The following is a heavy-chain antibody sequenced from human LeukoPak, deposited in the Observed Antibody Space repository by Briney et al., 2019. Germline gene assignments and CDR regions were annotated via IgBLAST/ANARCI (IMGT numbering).Heavy chain of an antibody. Sequence: GASVKVSCKASGYTFTGYYMHWVRQAPGQGLEWMGWINPNSGGTNYAQKFQGRVTMTRDTSISTAYMELSRLRSDDTAVYYCARVGSVCNSLSCPYYFDHWGQGSLVTVSS. CDR3: ARVGSVCNSLSCPYYFDH. CDR2: INPNSGGT. V-gene: IGHV1-2*02. J-gene: IGHJ4*02. D-gene: IGHD2-2*01. CDR1: GYTFTGYY.